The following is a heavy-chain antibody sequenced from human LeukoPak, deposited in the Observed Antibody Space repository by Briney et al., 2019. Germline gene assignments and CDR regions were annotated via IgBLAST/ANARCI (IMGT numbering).Heavy chain of an antibody. Sequence: PSQTLSLTRTVSGGSISSGSYYWSWIRQPTGKGLEWIGRIYTSGSTNYNPSLKSRVTISVDTSKNQFSLKLSSVTAADTAVYYCARVRDDYGDYKHSTVDFDYWGQGTLVTVSS. V-gene: IGHV4-61*02. D-gene: IGHD4-17*01. CDR1: GGSISSGSYY. J-gene: IGHJ4*02. CDR2: IYTSGST. CDR3: ARVRDDYGDYKHSTVDFDY.